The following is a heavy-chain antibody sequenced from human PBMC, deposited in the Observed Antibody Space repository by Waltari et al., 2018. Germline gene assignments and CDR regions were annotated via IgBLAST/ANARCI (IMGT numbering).Heavy chain of an antibody. Sequence: EVQLVESGGGLVQPGGSLRLSCAASGFTFSSYWMSWVRQAPGKGLEWVANIKQDGSEKYYVDSVKGRFSISRDNAKNSLYLQMNSLRAEDTAVYYCARIYYGDYVVYWGQGTLVTVSS. V-gene: IGHV3-7*03. CDR3: ARIYYGDYVVY. CDR1: GFTFSSYW. J-gene: IGHJ4*02. CDR2: IKQDGSEK. D-gene: IGHD4-17*01.